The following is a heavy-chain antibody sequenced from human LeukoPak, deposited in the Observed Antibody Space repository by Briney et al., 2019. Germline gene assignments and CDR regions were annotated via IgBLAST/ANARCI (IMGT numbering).Heavy chain of an antibody. CDR3: ARSELGYYGSGSYYKGY. D-gene: IGHD3-10*01. Sequence: SETLSLTCAVYGGSFRGYYWSWIRQPPGKGLEWIGEINHSGSTNYNPSLKSRVTISVDTSKNQFSLKLSSVTAADTAVYYCARSELGYYGSGSYYKGYWGQGTLVTVSS. J-gene: IGHJ4*02. V-gene: IGHV4-34*01. CDR1: GGSFRGYY. CDR2: INHSGST.